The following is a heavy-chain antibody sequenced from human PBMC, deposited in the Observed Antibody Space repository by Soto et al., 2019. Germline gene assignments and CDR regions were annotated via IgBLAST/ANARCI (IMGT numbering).Heavy chain of an antibody. Sequence: QVQLQESGPGLVKPSQTLSLTCTVSGGSISSGGYYWSWIRQNPGKGLEWIGYIYYSGTTNYNPSLKSRLTISVDTSKNQFSLKLNSMTAADTAVYYFARDESATDAFDIWGQGTMVTVSS. V-gene: IGHV4-31*03. D-gene: IGHD5-12*01. CDR2: IYYSGTT. J-gene: IGHJ3*02. CDR1: GGSISSGGYY. CDR3: ARDESATDAFDI.